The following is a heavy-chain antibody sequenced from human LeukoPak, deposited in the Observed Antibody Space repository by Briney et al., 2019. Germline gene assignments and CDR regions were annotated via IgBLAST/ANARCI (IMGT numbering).Heavy chain of an antibody. Sequence: SETLSLTCAVYGGSFSGYYWSWIRQPPGKGLEWIGEINHSGSTNYNPSLKSRVTISVDTSKNQFSLKLSSVTAADTAVYYCASSGYGYYWGQGTLVTVSS. V-gene: IGHV4-34*01. D-gene: IGHD5-18*01. CDR3: ASSGYGYY. J-gene: IGHJ4*02. CDR2: INHSGST. CDR1: GGSFSGYY.